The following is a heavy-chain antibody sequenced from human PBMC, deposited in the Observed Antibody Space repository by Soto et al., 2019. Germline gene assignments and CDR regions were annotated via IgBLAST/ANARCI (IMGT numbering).Heavy chain of an antibody. Sequence: EVQLVESGGGLIQPGGSLRLSCAASGFTVSSNYMSWVRQAPGKGLEWVSVIYSGGSTYYADSVKGRFTISIDNAKNTLYLQMNSLRAEDTAVYYCARVGGHGDYGYDYWGQGTLVTVSS. CDR3: ARVGGHGDYGYDY. CDR1: GFTVSSNY. V-gene: IGHV3-53*01. CDR2: IYSGGST. J-gene: IGHJ4*02. D-gene: IGHD4-17*01.